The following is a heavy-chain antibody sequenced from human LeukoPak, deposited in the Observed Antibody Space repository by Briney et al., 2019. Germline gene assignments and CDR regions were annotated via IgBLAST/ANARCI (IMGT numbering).Heavy chain of an antibody. CDR1: GYTFTAYH. D-gene: IGHD6-13*01. CDR3: ARVPIPPYSSSWYQPFDY. J-gene: IGHJ4*02. CDR2: INTNNGGT. Sequence: GASVKVSCKASGYTFTAYHIHWVRQAPGQGLEWMGWINTNNGGTNYAQKFQGSVTMTRDTSISTAYMELSRLRSDDTAMYYCARVPIPPYSSSWYQPFDYWGQGTLVTVSS. V-gene: IGHV1-2*02.